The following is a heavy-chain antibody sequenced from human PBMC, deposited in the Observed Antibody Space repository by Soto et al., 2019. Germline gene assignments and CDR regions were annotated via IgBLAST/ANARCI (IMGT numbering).Heavy chain of an antibody. CDR1: GFSVSSKY. V-gene: IGHV3-53*01. CDR3: AASVTTAGAFDF. J-gene: IGHJ3*01. Sequence: DVQLVESGGGLIQPGGSLRLSCAASGFSVSSKYMIWVRQAPGKGLEWVSAIYGGGNTYDADSVRGRFTISRDSSKNTVSLLMYSLRAEDTAVYYCAASVTTAGAFDFWGQGTLVTVSS. CDR2: IYGGGNT. D-gene: IGHD4-17*01.